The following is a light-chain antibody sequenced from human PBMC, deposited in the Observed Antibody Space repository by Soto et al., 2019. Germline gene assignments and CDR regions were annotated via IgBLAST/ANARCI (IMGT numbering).Light chain of an antibody. CDR1: SSDVGGYNY. J-gene: IGLJ1*01. CDR3: CSYAGSYIFV. V-gene: IGLV2-11*01. Sequence: QSAPTQPRSVSGSPGQSVTISCTGTSSDVGGYNYVSWYQQHPGKAPKLMVYDVTARPSGVPDRFSGSKSGNTASLTISGLQAEDEADYYCCSYAGSYIFVFGTGTKVTVL. CDR2: DVT.